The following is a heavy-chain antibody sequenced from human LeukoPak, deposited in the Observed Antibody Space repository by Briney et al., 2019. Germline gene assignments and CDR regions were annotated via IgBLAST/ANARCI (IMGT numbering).Heavy chain of an antibody. CDR1: GFTFSSYW. V-gene: IGHV3-7*01. J-gene: IGHJ4*02. D-gene: IGHD2-2*01. CDR3: AREPSHCSSSSCFSDY. Sequence: GGSLRLSCAASGFTFSSYWMNWFRQAPGKGLEWVANIKEDGSEKYYVDSVKGRFTISRDNAKNSLYLQMNSLRAEDTAVYYCAREPSHCSSSSCFSDYWGQGTLVTVSS. CDR2: IKEDGSEK.